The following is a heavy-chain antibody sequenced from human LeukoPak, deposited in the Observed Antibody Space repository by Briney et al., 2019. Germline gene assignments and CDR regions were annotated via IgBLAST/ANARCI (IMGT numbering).Heavy chain of an antibody. Sequence: SETLSLTCAVYGGSFSGYYWSWIRQPPGKGLEWIGEINHSGSTNYNPSLKSRVTISVDTSKNQFSLKLSSVTAADTAVYYCARVGDIVVVPAAMTIDIWGQGTMVTVSS. V-gene: IGHV4-34*01. D-gene: IGHD2-2*01. CDR1: GGSFSGYY. CDR2: INHSGST. CDR3: ARVGDIVVVPAAMTIDI. J-gene: IGHJ3*02.